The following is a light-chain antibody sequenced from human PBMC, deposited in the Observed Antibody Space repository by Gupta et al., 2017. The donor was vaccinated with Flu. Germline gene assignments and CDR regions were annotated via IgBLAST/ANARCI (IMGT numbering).Light chain of an antibody. CDR3: VLYMRSRGGISV. J-gene: IGLJ3*02. V-gene: IGLV8-61*01. CDR2: STN. CDR1: SGSVSTTYY. Sequence: QTVVTQEPSFSVSPGGTVTLTCGLSSGSVSTTYYPSWYQQTPGQAPRTLIYSTNIRSSGVPDRFSGSILGNKAALTITGAQADDESDYYCVLYMRSRGGISVFGGGTKLTVL.